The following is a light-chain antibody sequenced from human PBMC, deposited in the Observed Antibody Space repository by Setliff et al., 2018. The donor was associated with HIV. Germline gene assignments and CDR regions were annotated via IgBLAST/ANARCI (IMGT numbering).Light chain of an antibody. CDR3: SSYTTTTIGV. Sequence: QSVLTQPASVSGSPGQSITISCTGTNSDVGGYPYASWYQQHPGKAPKLMIYEVSNRPSGVSNRFSGSKSGNTASLTISGLQAEDEADYYCSSYTTTTIGVFGGGT. CDR2: EVS. CDR1: NSDVGGYPY. V-gene: IGLV2-14*01. J-gene: IGLJ2*01.